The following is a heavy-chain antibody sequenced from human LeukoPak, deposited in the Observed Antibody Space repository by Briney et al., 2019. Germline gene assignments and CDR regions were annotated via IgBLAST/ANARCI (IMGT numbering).Heavy chain of an antibody. V-gene: IGHV1-18*01. CDR3: AREEESKAREGWFGAMVGYYYYYGMDV. J-gene: IGHJ6*02. CDR2: ISAYNGNT. D-gene: IGHD3-10*01. CDR1: GYTFTSYG. Sequence: AASVKVSGKASGYTFTSYGISWVRQAPGQGLEWMGWISAYNGNTNYAQKLQGRVTMTTDTSTSTAYMELRSLRSDDTAVYYCAREEESKAREGWFGAMVGYYYYYGMDVWGQGTTVTVSS.